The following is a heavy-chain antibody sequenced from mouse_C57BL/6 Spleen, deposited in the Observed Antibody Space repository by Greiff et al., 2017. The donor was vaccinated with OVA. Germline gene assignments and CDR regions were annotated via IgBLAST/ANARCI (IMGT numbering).Heavy chain of an antibody. Sequence: VQLQQPGTELVKPGASVKLSCKASGYTFTSYWMHWVKQRPGQGLEWIGNINPSNGGTNYNEKFQSKATLTVDKSSSTAYMQLSSLTSEDSAVYYCARFGYDYDDDYFDYWGQGTTLTVSS. V-gene: IGHV1-53*01. CDR1: GYTFTSYW. J-gene: IGHJ2*01. CDR3: ARFGYDYDDDYFDY. CDR2: INPSNGGT. D-gene: IGHD2-4*01.